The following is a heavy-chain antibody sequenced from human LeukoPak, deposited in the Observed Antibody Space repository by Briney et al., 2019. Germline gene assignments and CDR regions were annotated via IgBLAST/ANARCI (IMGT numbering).Heavy chain of an antibody. Sequence: GGSLRLSCAASGFTVSSIHMVWVRQAPGKGLEWVSVTYTGGDSYYADSVKGRFIISRDISKNTLYLQMNSLRAEDSALYYCARGGRGSAAVVAPRSFDIWGQGTMVTVSS. CDR3: ARGGRGSAAVVAPRSFDI. CDR2: TYTGGDS. V-gene: IGHV3-53*01. J-gene: IGHJ3*02. D-gene: IGHD3-22*01. CDR1: GFTVSSIH.